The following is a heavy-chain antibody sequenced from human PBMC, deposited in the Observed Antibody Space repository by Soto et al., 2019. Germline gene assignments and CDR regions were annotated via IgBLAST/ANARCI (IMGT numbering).Heavy chain of an antibody. D-gene: IGHD4-17*01. CDR3: ARSLRKYYYYYGMDV. Sequence: GESLKISCKGSGYSFTSYWIGWVRQMPGKGLEWMGIIYPGDSDTRYSPSFQGQVTISADKSISTAYLQWSGLKASDTAMYYCARSLRKYYYYYGMDVWGQGTTVTVSS. J-gene: IGHJ6*02. CDR2: IYPGDSDT. CDR1: GYSFTSYW. V-gene: IGHV5-51*01.